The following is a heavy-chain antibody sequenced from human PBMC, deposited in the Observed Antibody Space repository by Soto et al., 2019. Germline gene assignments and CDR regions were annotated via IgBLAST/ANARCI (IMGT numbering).Heavy chain of an antibody. V-gene: IGHV3-48*02. D-gene: IGHD3-3*01. J-gene: IGHJ4*02. CDR3: ARDEDVTIYGLVMTKTFDS. CDR2: ISSSSTI. CDR1: GFTISRYS. Sequence: PGGSLRLSCAASGFTISRYSMNWLRQAPGKGLEWVSYISSSSTIYYGDSVKGRFTISRDNAKNSLYLQMNSLREEDTAVYFCARDEDVTIYGLVMTKTFDSWGQGTLVTVSS.